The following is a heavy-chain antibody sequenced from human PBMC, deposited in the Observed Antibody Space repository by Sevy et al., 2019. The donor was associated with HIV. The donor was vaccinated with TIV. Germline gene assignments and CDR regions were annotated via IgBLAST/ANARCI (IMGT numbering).Heavy chain of an antibody. CDR3: ARDFTGFNGMDV. D-gene: IGHD3-9*01. CDR1: GFTPSTYG. V-gene: IGHV3-30*03. Sequence: GGSLRLSCAASGFTPSTYGMHWVRQAPGKGLEWVAVISYHGRNEFYGDSVKGRFTISRDNSKKTLYLQVNSLRAEDTAVYYCARDFTGFNGMDVWGQGTMVTVSS. CDR2: ISYHGRNE. J-gene: IGHJ6*02.